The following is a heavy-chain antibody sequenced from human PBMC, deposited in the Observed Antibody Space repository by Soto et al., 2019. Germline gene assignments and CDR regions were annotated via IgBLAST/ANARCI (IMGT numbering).Heavy chain of an antibody. J-gene: IGHJ4*02. D-gene: IGHD3-10*01. Sequence: EVQLVESGGGLVQPGGSLRLSCAASGFTFSSYWMHWVRQAPGKGLVWVSRINSDGGSTSYADSVKGRFTISRDNAKNTVYLQMNSLRVEDTAVYYCAKTLLVGGGDFDYWGQGTLVTVSS. V-gene: IGHV3-74*01. CDR3: AKTLLVGGGDFDY. CDR1: GFTFSSYW. CDR2: INSDGGST.